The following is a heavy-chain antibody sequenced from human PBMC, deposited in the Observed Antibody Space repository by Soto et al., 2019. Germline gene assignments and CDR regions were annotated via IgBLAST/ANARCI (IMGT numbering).Heavy chain of an antibody. D-gene: IGHD1-26*01. J-gene: IGHJ3*01. Sequence: QVQLVESGGGVVQPGMSLRLSCAASGFSFGAYTMHWVRQPPGKGLEWVAAISYDGNSEEYTDPVKGRFTASRDNFQNTVSLRMTGVKSEDTSVYYCASEGYSGRSDGFDLCGQGTMVTVSS. V-gene: IGHV3-30-3*01. CDR3: ASEGYSGRSDGFDL. CDR2: ISYDGNSE. CDR1: GFSFGAYT.